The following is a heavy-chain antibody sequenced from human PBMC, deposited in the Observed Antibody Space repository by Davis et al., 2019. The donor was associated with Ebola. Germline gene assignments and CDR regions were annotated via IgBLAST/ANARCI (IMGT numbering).Heavy chain of an antibody. Sequence: GESLKISCRGSGYSFTSYWIGRVRQMPGKGLEWMGIIYPGYSDARYSPSFQGQVTISADKSITTAYLQWRTLKASDTAIYYCARLELSGYDRDYYYYGLDVWGQGTTVTVSS. CDR1: GYSFTSYW. D-gene: IGHD5-12*01. CDR3: ARLELSGYDRDYYYYGLDV. CDR2: IYPGYSDA. V-gene: IGHV5-51*01. J-gene: IGHJ6*02.